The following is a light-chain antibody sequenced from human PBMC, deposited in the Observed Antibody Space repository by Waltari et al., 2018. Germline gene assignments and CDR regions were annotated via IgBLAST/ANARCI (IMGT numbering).Light chain of an antibody. V-gene: IGLV1-44*01. Sequence: QSVLTQPPSASGTPGQRVTISCSGSSSNIGSNTVNWYQHLPGTAPKLLIYGNNQRPSGVPDRFSGSKSSTSASLAISGLQSEDEADYYCATWDDSLNAWMFGGGIKLTAL. CDR2: GNN. CDR1: SSNIGSNT. J-gene: IGLJ3*02. CDR3: ATWDDSLNAWM.